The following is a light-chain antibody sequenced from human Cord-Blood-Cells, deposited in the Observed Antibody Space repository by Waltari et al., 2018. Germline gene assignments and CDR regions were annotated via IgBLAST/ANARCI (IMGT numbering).Light chain of an antibody. CDR2: GAS. Sequence: IVLTQSPGTLSLSQGERATLPCRASQSVSSSYLAWYQQKPGQAPRLLIYGASSRATGIPDRFSGSGSGTDFTLTISRLEPEDFAVYYCQQYGSSLWTFGQGTKVEIK. J-gene: IGKJ1*01. CDR3: QQYGSSLWT. CDR1: QSVSSSY. V-gene: IGKV3-20*01.